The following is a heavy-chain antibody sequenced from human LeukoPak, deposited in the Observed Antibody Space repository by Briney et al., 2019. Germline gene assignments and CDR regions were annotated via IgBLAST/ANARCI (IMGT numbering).Heavy chain of an antibody. Sequence: QTLSLTCTVSGGSISSGGYYWSWIRQHPGKGLEWIGSIYYSGSTYYNPSLKSRVTISVDTSKNQFSLKLSSVTAADTAVYYCARASLHYYDSSGRNNWFDPWGQGTLVTVSS. V-gene: IGHV4-39*07. J-gene: IGHJ5*02. CDR2: IYYSGST. CDR1: GGSISSGGYY. CDR3: ARASLHYYDSSGRNNWFDP. D-gene: IGHD3-22*01.